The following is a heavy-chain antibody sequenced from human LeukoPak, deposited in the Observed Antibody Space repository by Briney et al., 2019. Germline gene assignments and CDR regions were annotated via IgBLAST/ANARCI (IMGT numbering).Heavy chain of an antibody. J-gene: IGHJ4*02. CDR2: ISWDGGST. CDR3: AKDMSRGTYAAYYFDF. V-gene: IGHV3-43*01. D-gene: IGHD4-17*01. CDR1: GFTFDDYT. Sequence: GGSLRLSCAASGFTFDDYTMHWVRQAPGKGLEWVSVISWDGGSTYYADSVKGRFTISRDNSKNSLYLQMNSLRPEDTALYYCAKDMSRGTYAAYYFDFWGRGTLVTVSS.